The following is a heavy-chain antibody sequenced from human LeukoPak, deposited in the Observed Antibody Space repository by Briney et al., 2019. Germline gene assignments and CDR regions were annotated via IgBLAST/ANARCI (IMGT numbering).Heavy chain of an antibody. CDR2: IYYSGST. D-gene: IGHD3-10*01. J-gene: IGHJ4*02. V-gene: IGHV4-39*01. Sequence: SETLSLTCTGSGGSISSSSYYWGWIRQPPGKGLEWIGSIYYSGSTYYNPSLKSRVTISVDTSKNQFSLKLSSVTAADTAVYYCARVRENSSQIRTYKGGYYFDYWGQGTLVTVSS. CDR3: ARVRENSSQIRTYKGGYYFDY. CDR1: GGSISSSSYY.